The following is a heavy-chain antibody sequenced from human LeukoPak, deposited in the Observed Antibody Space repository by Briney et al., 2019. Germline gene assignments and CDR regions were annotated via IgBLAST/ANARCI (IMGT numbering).Heavy chain of an antibody. D-gene: IGHD3-3*01. CDR1: GGSISSYY. CDR2: IYYSGST. Sequence: KPSETLSLTCTVSGGSISSYYWSWIRQPPGKGLEWIGYIYYSGSTNYNPSLKSRVTISVDTSKSQFSLKLSSVTAADTAVYYCARAPPTQGYYDFWSGYWTFGWFDPWGQGTLVTVSS. V-gene: IGHV4-59*01. J-gene: IGHJ5*02. CDR3: ARAPPTQGYYDFWSGYWTFGWFDP.